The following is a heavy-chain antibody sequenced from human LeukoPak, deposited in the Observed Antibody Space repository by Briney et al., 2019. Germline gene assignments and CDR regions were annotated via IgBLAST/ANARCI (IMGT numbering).Heavy chain of an antibody. CDR3: AKALYGMDV. V-gene: IGHV3-9*01. CDR1: GFTFDDYA. J-gene: IGHJ6*02. CDR2: ISWNSGSI. Sequence: GRSLRLSCAASGFTFDDYAMHWVRQAPGKGLEWVSGISWNSGSIGYADFVKGRFTISRDNAKNSLYLQMNSLRAEDTALYYCAKALYGMDVWGQGTTVTVSS.